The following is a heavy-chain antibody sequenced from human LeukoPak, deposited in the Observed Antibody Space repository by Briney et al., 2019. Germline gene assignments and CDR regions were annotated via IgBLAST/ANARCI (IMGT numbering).Heavy chain of an antibody. D-gene: IGHD3-16*01. CDR2: IHSDGPT. Sequence: IHSDGPTNYDSSLQSRVAISLDTSKIQFSLRLYSVTAADTALYFCARLNFRGGEALHFDSWGQGTLVTV. CDR3: ARLNFRGGEALHFDS. J-gene: IGHJ4*02. V-gene: IGHV4-4*09.